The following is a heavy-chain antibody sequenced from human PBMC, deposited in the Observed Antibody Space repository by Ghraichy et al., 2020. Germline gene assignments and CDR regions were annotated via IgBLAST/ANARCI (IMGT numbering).Heavy chain of an antibody. V-gene: IGHV3-23*01. Sequence: GGSLRLSCAASGFTFSSYAMSWVRQAPGKGLEWVSAISGSGGSTYYADSVKGRFTISRDNSKNTLYLQMNSLRAEDTAVYYCAKDLGSAWYSDFSFDIWGQGTMVTVSS. CDR3: AKDLGSAWYSDFSFDI. CDR1: GFTFSSYA. J-gene: IGHJ3*02. CDR2: ISGSGGST. D-gene: IGHD6-19*01.